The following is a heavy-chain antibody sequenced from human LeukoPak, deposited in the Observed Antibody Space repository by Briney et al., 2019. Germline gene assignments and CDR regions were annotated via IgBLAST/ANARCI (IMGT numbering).Heavy chain of an antibody. V-gene: IGHV4-34*01. CDR2: INHSGST. J-gene: IGHJ4*02. CDR1: SGSLRENY. CDR3: ARLQFLSGGYYAFDS. D-gene: IGHD3-3*01. Sequence: SETLSLTCNVSSGSLRENYWSWIRQSPGKGLEWIAEINHSGSTNYNPSLRSRVTISADTSKNQFSLRLSSVTAADTAVYYCARLQFLSGGYYAFDSWGQGSQVSVSS.